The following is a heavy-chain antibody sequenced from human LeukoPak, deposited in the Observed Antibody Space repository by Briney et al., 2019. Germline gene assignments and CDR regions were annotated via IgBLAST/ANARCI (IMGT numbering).Heavy chain of an antibody. Sequence: VASVKVSCKASGGTFSSYAISWVRQAPGQGLEWMGRIIPILGIANYAQKFQGRVTITADKSTSTAYMELSSLRSEDTAVYYCARGRNTAMAYTFDYWGQGTLVTVSS. D-gene: IGHD5-18*01. V-gene: IGHV1-69*04. CDR1: GGTFSSYA. J-gene: IGHJ4*02. CDR2: IIPILGIA. CDR3: ARGRNTAMAYTFDY.